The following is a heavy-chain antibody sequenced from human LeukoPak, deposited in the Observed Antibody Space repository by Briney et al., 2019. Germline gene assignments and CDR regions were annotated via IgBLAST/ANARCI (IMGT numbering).Heavy chain of an antibody. J-gene: IGHJ4*02. CDR1: GFTFSNHG. D-gene: IGHD3-10*01. V-gene: IGHV3-21*05. CDR2: ISSTSTDI. CDR3: ARRGPYFGY. Sequence: GGSLRLSCTASGFTFSNHGMNWVRQAPGKGLEWVSYISSTSTDIYYVDSVKGRFTISRDNAKNSLYLQMNSLRAEDTSIYYCARRGPYFGYWGQGILVTVSS.